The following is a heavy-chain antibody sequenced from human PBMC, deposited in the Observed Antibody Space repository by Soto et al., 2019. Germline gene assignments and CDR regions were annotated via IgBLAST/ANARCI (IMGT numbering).Heavy chain of an antibody. CDR1: GFIFSGYS. CDR2: ISSSGSII. CDR3: LQEPNLAHYYGLDV. D-gene: IGHD4-4*01. J-gene: IGHJ6*02. V-gene: IGHV3-48*02. Sequence: PGESLKISCAASGFIFSGYSMNWVRQAPGKGLEWVSYISSSGSIIKYADSVKGRFTVSRDNAKNSLFLQMNSLRDVDTAVYYCLQEPNLAHYYGLDVWGQGTTATVSS.